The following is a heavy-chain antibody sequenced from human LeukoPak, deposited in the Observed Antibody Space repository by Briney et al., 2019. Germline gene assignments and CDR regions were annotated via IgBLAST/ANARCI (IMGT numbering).Heavy chain of an antibody. CDR3: ASLKNYYDSSGYLVTDAFDI. CDR1: GYTLTELS. J-gene: IGHJ3*02. V-gene: IGHV1-24*01. CDR2: FDPEDGET. D-gene: IGHD3-22*01. Sequence: GASVKVSCKVSGYTLTELSMHWVRQAPGKGLEWMGGFDPEDGETIYAQKFQSRVTMTEDTSTDTAYMELSSLRSEDTAVYYCASLKNYYDSSGYLVTDAFDIWGQGTMVTVSS.